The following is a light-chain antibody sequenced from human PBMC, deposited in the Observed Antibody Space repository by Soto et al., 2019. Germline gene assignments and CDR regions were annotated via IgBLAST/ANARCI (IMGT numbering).Light chain of an antibody. CDR3: QEYNSDSGLT. Sequence: DIQMTQSPSTLSASVGDGVTITCRASQSISSWLAWYQQKPGKAPKILIYTASNLISGVPSRFSGSGSGTEFNLTISSLQPDDFATYYCQEYNSDSGLTFGGGTKVEIK. CDR1: QSISSW. CDR2: TAS. J-gene: IGKJ4*01. V-gene: IGKV1-5*03.